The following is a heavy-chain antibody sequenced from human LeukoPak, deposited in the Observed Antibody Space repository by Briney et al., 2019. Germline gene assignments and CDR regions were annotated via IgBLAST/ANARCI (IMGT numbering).Heavy chain of an antibody. CDR2: INTNTGNP. Sequence: ASVKVSCKASGYTFTSYAMNWVRQAPGQGLEWMGWINTNTGNPTYAQGFTGRFVFSLDTSVSTAYLQISSLKAEDTAVYYCARDLERPRFGVVKGVFDYWGQGTLVTVSS. V-gene: IGHV7-4-1*02. CDR3: ARDLERPRFGVVKGVFDY. D-gene: IGHD3-3*01. J-gene: IGHJ4*02. CDR1: GYTFTSYA.